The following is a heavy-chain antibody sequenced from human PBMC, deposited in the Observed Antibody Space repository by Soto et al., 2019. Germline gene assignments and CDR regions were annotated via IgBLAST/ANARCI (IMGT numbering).Heavy chain of an antibody. Sequence: QVQMVQSGAEVKKPGSSVKVYYKASGDTFSFYTINWVRQAPGLGLEWMGRVNPILSMSNYAQKFQGRVTMTADKSTSTAYMELRSLRSEDTAFYYCATSYGSGYRAFDYWGQGALVTVSS. D-gene: IGHD3-10*01. CDR3: ATSYGSGYRAFDY. CDR2: VNPILSMS. J-gene: IGHJ4*02. V-gene: IGHV1-69*02. CDR1: GDTFSFYT.